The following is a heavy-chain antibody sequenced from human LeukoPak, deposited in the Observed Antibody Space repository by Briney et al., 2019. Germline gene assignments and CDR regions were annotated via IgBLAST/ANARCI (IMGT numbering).Heavy chain of an antibody. Sequence: TGGSLRLSCAASGFTFSSYGMHWVRQAPGKGLEWLAFIRYDGSNKYYADSVKGRFTISRDNSKNTLYLQMNSLRAEDTAVHYCARPYGSGSYSSWFDPWGQGTLVTVSS. V-gene: IGHV3-30*02. CDR1: GFTFSSYG. CDR2: IRYDGSNK. D-gene: IGHD3-10*01. CDR3: ARPYGSGSYSSWFDP. J-gene: IGHJ5*02.